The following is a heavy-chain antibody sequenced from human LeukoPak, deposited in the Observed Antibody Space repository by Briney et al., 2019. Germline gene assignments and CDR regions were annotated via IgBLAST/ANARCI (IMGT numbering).Heavy chain of an antibody. Sequence: SETLPLTCGVSVGSISSGNWWSWVRQSPGKGLEWIGEIYHNGTPNYNPSLKSRVTISADTFKNHFSLKLTSVNAADTAVYYCATAPILRGEGGEHYKYGMDVWGQGTRVIVSS. J-gene: IGHJ6*02. CDR1: VGSISSGNW. V-gene: IGHV4/OR15-8*01. D-gene: IGHD2-2*02. CDR3: ATAPILRGEGGEHYKYGMDV. CDR2: IYHNGTP.